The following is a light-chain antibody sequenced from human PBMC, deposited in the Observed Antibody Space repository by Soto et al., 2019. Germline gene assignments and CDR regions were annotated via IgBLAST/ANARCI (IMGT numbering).Light chain of an antibody. CDR3: QQYGSSGT. V-gene: IGKV3-20*01. Sequence: IVLPQSPATRSLSPGERATLSCGASQSVSSSHLAWYQQKPGQAPRLLIYGASNRATGIPDRFSGSGSGTDFTLTISRLEPEDFAVYYCQQYGSSGTFGQGTKVDIK. J-gene: IGKJ1*01. CDR1: QSVSSSH. CDR2: GAS.